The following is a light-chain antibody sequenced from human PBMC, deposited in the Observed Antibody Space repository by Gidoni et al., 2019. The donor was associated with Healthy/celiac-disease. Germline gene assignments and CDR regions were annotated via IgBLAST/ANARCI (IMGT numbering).Light chain of an antibody. J-gene: IGLJ2*01. CDR3: QSYDSSNQDVV. Sequence: NFMLTQPHSVSDSPGKTVTISCTRSSGSIASNYVQWYQQRPGSSPTTVIYEDNQRPSGVPDRFSGSIDSSSNSASLTISGLKTEDEADYYCQSYDSSNQDVVFGGGTKLTVL. CDR2: EDN. CDR1: SGSIASNY. V-gene: IGLV6-57*01.